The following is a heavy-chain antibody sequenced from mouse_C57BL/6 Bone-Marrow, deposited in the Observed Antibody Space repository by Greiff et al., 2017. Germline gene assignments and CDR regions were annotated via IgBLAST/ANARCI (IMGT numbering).Heavy chain of an antibody. J-gene: IGHJ3*01. Sequence: VQVVESGPELVKPGASVKISCKASGYAFSSSWMNWVKQRPGKGLEWIGRIYPGDGDTNYNGKFKGKATLTADKSSSTAYMQLSSLTSEDSAVYFCAREGLGKAWFAYWGQGTLFTVSA. CDR1: GYAFSSSW. CDR3: AREGLGKAWFAY. D-gene: IGHD4-1*01. V-gene: IGHV1-82*01. CDR2: IYPGDGDT.